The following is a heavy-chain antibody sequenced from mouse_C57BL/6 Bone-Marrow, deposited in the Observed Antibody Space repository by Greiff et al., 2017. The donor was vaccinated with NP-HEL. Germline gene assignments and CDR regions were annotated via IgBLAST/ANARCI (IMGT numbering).Heavy chain of an antibody. CDR2: IYPGDGDT. D-gene: IGHD3-1*01. Sequence: VQLQQSGPELVKPGASVKISCKASGYAFSSSWMNWVKQRPGKGLEWIGRIYPGDGDTNYNGKFKGKATLTADKSSSTAYMQLSSLTAEDSAVYFCARTGDYWGQGTTLTVSS. J-gene: IGHJ2*01. V-gene: IGHV1-82*01. CDR3: ARTGDY. CDR1: GYAFSSSW.